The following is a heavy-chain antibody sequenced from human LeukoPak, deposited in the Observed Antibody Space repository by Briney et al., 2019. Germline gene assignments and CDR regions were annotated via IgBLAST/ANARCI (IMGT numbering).Heavy chain of an antibody. CDR2: NSYDGSNE. V-gene: IGHV3-30*18. J-gene: IGHJ4*02. CDR1: GFTFNNYG. CDR3: AKSGGTCGNDCYKEV. D-gene: IGHD2-21*02. Sequence: GGSLRLSCAASGFTFNNYGMQWVRRAPGKGLEWVATNSYDGSNEYYIDSVKGRFTVSRDNSKSTFYLQMNSLRAEDTAVYYCAKSGGTCGNDCYKEVWGQGTLVTVSS.